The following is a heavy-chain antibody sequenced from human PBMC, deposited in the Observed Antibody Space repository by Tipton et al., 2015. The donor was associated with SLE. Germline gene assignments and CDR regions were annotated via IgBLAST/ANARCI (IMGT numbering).Heavy chain of an antibody. CDR2: IYSGGSST. CDR1: GFTFSSYA. V-gene: IGHV3-23*03. D-gene: IGHD6-13*01. J-gene: IGHJ4*02. CDR3: AKGTIAAAGNLDY. Sequence: SLRLSCAASGFTFSSYAMSWVRQAPGKGLEWVSVIYSGGSSTYYADSVKGRFTISRDNSKNTLYLQMNSLRAEDTAVYYCAKGTIAAAGNLDYWGQGTLVTVPS.